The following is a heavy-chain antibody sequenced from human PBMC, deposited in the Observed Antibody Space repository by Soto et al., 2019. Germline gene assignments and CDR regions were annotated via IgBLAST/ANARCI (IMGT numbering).Heavy chain of an antibody. D-gene: IGHD3-22*01. Sequence: SETLPLTITVSGGCISSGDYYWSWIRKPPWKGLEWIGYIYYSGSTYYNPSLKSRVTISVDTSKNQFSLKLSSVTAADTAVYYCARTLKLNYYDSSGNYFDYWAQGTLVPVSS. CDR2: IYYSGST. V-gene: IGHV4-30-4*02. CDR3: ARTLKLNYYDSSGNYFDY. J-gene: IGHJ4*02. CDR1: GGCISSGDYY.